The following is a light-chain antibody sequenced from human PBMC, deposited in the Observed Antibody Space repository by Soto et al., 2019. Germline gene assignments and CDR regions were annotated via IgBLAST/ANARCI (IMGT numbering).Light chain of an antibody. CDR3: MQALQTRT. CDR2: LGS. CDR1: QSLLHSNGYNY. V-gene: IGKV2-28*01. Sequence: DIVMTQSPLSLPVTPGEPASISCRSSQSLLHSNGYNYLDWYLQKPGQSPQLLIYLGSNRASGVPERFSGSGSGTDFTLTISRVEAEDVGVYYCMQALQTRTFGQGTKVQI. J-gene: IGKJ1*01.